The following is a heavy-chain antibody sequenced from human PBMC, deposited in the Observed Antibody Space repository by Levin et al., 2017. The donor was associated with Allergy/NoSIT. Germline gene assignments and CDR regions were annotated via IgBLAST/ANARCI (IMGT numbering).Heavy chain of an antibody. Sequence: GESLKISCAASGFTFSSCATSWVRQAPGKGLEWVSAISGSGGITYYADSLKGRFTISRDNSKNTLFLQMNGLRAEDTAIYYCAKGQYYYVSGSPPNWFDPWGQGTLVTVSS. CDR2: ISGSGGIT. V-gene: IGHV3-23*01. CDR1: GFTFSSCA. J-gene: IGHJ5*02. CDR3: AKGQYYYVSGSPPNWFDP. D-gene: IGHD3-10*01.